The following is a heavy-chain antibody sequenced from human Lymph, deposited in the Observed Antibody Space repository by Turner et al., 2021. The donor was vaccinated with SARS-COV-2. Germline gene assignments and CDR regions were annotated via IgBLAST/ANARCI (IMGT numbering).Heavy chain of an antibody. D-gene: IGHD5-18*01. CDR2: IKQDGSEK. Sequence: EVQLVESGGGLVQPGGSLRLPCAASGFTFSSYWMGWVRQAPGKGLEWVANIKQDGSEKYYVDSVKGRFTIARDNAKNSLYLQMNSLRAEDRAVYYCAREDTVMVYDYWGQGTLVTVSS. J-gene: IGHJ4*02. V-gene: IGHV3-7*03. CDR3: AREDTVMVYDY. CDR1: GFTFSSYW.